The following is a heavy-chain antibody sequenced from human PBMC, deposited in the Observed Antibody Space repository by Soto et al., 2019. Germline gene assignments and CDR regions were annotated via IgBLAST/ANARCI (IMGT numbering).Heavy chain of an antibody. J-gene: IGHJ3*02. CDR1: GYSFTSYW. CDR2: IYPCDSDT. D-gene: IGHD1-26*01. Sequence: GGSLRLSCKGSGYSFTSYWIGWVRQMPGKGLEWMGIIYPCDSDTRYSPSFQGQVTISADKSTSTAYLQWSSLKASDTAMYYCARRVVGATRAFDIWGQGTMVTVSS. V-gene: IGHV5-51*01. CDR3: ARRVVGATRAFDI.